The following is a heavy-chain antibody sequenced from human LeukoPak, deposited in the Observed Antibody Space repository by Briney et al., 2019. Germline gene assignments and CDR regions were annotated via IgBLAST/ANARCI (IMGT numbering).Heavy chain of an antibody. V-gene: IGHV4-39*07. CDR2: IYYSGNT. D-gene: IGHD3-9*01. Sequence: SETLSLTCTVSGGSISSDSYFWGWIRQPPGKGLEWIGSIYYSGNTYYNPSLKSRVTISVDTSKNQLSLKLSSVTAADTAVYYCARGVVLTGYPLDFWGRGTLVTVSS. CDR3: ARGVVLTGYPLDF. J-gene: IGHJ4*02. CDR1: GGSISSDSYF.